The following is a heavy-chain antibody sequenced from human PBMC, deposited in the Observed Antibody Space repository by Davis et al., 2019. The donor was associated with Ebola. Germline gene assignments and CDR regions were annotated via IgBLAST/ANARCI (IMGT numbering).Heavy chain of an antibody. V-gene: IGHV5-51*01. CDR3: ASLRWTITGMDDAFDI. J-gene: IGHJ3*02. CDR2: IYPGDSDT. Sequence: GGSLRLSCKSSEYRFTSYWIGWVRQMPGKGLEWMGIIYPGDSDTRYSPSFRGQVTISADKSLRTAYLQWSGLKASDTAMYYCASLRWTITGMDDAFDIWGQGTMVTVSS. D-gene: IGHD2-8*02. CDR1: EYRFTSYW.